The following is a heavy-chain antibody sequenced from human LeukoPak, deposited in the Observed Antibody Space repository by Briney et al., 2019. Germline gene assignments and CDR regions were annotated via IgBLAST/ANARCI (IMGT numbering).Heavy chain of an antibody. V-gene: IGHV3-21*01. Sequence: GGSLRLSCAASGFTFSSYSMNWVRQAPGKGLEWVSSISSSSRYIYYADSVKGRFTISRDNAQNSLYLQMNSLRAEDTAVYYCASLGETYSSRWYYFDYWGQGTLVTVSS. CDR2: ISSSSRYI. CDR3: ASLGETYSSRWYYFDY. J-gene: IGHJ4*02. CDR1: GFTFSSYS. D-gene: IGHD6-13*01.